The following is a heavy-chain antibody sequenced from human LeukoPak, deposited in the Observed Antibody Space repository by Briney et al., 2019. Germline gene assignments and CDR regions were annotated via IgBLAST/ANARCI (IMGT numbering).Heavy chain of an antibody. CDR2: ISAGGGGT. V-gene: IGHV3-23*01. J-gene: IGHJ4*02. CDR3: AKKMGDSSNWYYFDY. CDR1: GFTFSSYG. D-gene: IGHD6-13*01. Sequence: GGSLRLSCAASGFTFSSYGMSWVRQAPGKGLEWVPSISAGGGGTYYADSVKGRFTISRDNSKNTLYLQMNSLRAEDTAIYSCAKKMGDSSNWYYFDYWGQGTLVIVSS.